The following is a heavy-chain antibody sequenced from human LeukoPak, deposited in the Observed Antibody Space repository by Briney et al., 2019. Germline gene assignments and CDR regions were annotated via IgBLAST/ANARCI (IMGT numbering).Heavy chain of an antibody. CDR3: ARGIANGWFDP. CDR2: IYTSGSS. V-gene: IGHV4-4*07. CDR1: GGSTSSYS. Sequence: SETLSLTCTVSGGSTSSYSWSWIRQPAGKGLEWIGRIYTSGSSDSNPSLKSRVTMSVDTSKNQFSLKLSPVTAADTAVYFCARGIANGWFDPWGQGALVTVSS. J-gene: IGHJ5*02.